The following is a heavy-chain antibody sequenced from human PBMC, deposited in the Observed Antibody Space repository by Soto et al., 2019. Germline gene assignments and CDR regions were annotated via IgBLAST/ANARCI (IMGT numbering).Heavy chain of an antibody. V-gene: IGHV1-69*06. CDR2: TIPVFNTA. Sequence: QVQLEQSGAEVKKPGSSVKISCKASGGTLSDHGVSWLRQSPGQGLEWVGGTIPVFNTAKYAPKFQCRVTIAAEKSTNIAYMEWSILRSYDTAFYYCARGVYGSGNYYTGPSAFDIWGQGTLVIVSS. J-gene: IGHJ3*02. D-gene: IGHD3-10*01. CDR1: GGTLSDHG. CDR3: ARGVYGSGNYYTGPSAFDI.